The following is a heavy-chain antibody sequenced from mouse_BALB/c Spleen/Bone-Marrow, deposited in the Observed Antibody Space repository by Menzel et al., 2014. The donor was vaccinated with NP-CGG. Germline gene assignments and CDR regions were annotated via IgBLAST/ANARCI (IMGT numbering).Heavy chain of an antibody. CDR1: GFNIKDTY. CDR3: ARDRGWYLDV. CDR2: IDPANGNN. Sequence: EVQRVESGADLVKPGASVKLSCTASGFNIKDTYINWVRQRPEQGLEWIGRIDPANGNNKYDPKFQGKATITADTSSNTAYLQLSSLTSEDTVVYYCARDRGWYLDVWGAGTTVTVSS. V-gene: IGHV14-3*02. J-gene: IGHJ1*01. D-gene: IGHD2-14*01.